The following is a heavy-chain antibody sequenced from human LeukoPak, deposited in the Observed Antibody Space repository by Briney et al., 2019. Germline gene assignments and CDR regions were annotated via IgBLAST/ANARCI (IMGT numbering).Heavy chain of an antibody. CDR1: GYTFTGYY. CDR3: ARTFDSYYLSGLEY. Sequence: GASVKVSCKASGYTFTGYYIHWVRQAPGQGLEWMGWINPNSGGTNHAQRFQGRVTMTRDTSISNAYMELSRLRSEDTAVYYCARTFDSYYLSGLEYWGQGSLVTVSS. CDR2: INPNSGGT. D-gene: IGHD5-18*01. V-gene: IGHV1-2*02. J-gene: IGHJ4*02.